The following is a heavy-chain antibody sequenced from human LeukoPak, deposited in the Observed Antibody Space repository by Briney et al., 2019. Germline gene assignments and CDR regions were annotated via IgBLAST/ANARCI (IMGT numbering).Heavy chain of an antibody. J-gene: IGHJ6*03. D-gene: IGHD6-19*01. CDR3: AKDGGPNSSGWRHGYYYYYYMDV. Sequence: GGSLRLSCAASGFTFSSYGMHWVRQAPGKGLEWVAFIRYDGSNKYYADSVKGRFTISRDNSKNTLYLQMNSLRAEDTAVYYCAKDGGPNSSGWRHGYYYYYYMDVWGKGTTVTVSS. CDR2: IRYDGSNK. V-gene: IGHV3-30*02. CDR1: GFTFSSYG.